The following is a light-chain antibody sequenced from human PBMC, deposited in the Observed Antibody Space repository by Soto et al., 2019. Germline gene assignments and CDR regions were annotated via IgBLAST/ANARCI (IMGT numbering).Light chain of an antibody. V-gene: IGLV2-8*01. CDR3: SSYAGSTVV. J-gene: IGLJ2*01. Sequence: QSALTQPPSASGSPGQSVTISCTGTSSDVGGYNDFSWYQQHPGKAHKLMIYEVSKRPSGVPDRFSGSKSCNTASLTVSGLQAEDEADYYCSSYAGSTVVFGGGTKLTVL. CDR1: SSDVGGYND. CDR2: EVS.